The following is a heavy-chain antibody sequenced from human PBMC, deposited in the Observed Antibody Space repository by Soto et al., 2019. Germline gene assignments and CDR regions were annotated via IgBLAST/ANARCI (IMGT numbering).Heavy chain of an antibody. CDR2: IIPILGIA. J-gene: IGHJ4*02. CDR3: ARGLSSHHNFDY. Sequence: EASVKVSCKASGGTFSSCTISWVRQAPGQGLEWMGRIIPILGIANYAQKFQGRVTITADKSTSTAYMELSSLRSEDTAVYYCARGLSSHHNFDYWGQGTLVTVSS. V-gene: IGHV1-69*02. D-gene: IGHD6-13*01. CDR1: GGTFSSCT.